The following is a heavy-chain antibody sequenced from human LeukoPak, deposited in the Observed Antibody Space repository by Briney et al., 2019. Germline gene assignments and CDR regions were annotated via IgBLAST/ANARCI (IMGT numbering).Heavy chain of an antibody. D-gene: IGHD6-13*01. CDR1: GFTFSSYG. CDR2: ISYDGSNK. Sequence: GRSLRLSCAASGFTFSSYGMHWVRQAPGKGLEWVAVISYDGSNKYYADSVKGRFTISRDNSKNTLYLQMNSLRAEETAVYYCAKDSLMGTGYSSSWYVGYWGQGTLVTVSS. CDR3: AKDSLMGTGYSSSWYVGY. J-gene: IGHJ4*02. V-gene: IGHV3-30*18.